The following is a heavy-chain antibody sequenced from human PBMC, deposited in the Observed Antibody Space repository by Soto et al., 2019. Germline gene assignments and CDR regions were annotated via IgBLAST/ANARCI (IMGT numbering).Heavy chain of an antibody. CDR3: ATSRQDGITWSYHFDS. Sequence: ASVRVSCKASGGAFTNPAMNWVRQAPGQGFQWMVGIIPIFGTSNSAQKFQDRLTISADTSTGTAYLELRSLQSEETAIYYCATSRQDGITWSYHFDSWAQGTMVTVSS. J-gene: IGHJ4*02. CDR1: GGAFTNPA. CDR2: IIPIFGTS. V-gene: IGHV1-69*06. D-gene: IGHD6-6*01.